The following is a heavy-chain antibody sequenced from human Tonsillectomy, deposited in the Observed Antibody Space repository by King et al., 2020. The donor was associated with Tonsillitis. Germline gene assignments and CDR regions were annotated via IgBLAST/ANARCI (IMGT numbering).Heavy chain of an antibody. CDR2: ISWNSGSI. D-gene: IGHD3-9*01. J-gene: IGHJ6*02. CDR3: AKDKGITINGYGMDV. Sequence: QLVQSGGGLVQPGRSLRLSCAASGFTFDNHAMHWVRQAPGKGLEWVSGISWNSGSIGYADSVKGRFTISRDNAKNSLYLQMNSLRTEDTALYYCAKDKGITINGYGMDVWGQGTTVTVSS. V-gene: IGHV3-9*01. CDR1: GFTFDNHA.